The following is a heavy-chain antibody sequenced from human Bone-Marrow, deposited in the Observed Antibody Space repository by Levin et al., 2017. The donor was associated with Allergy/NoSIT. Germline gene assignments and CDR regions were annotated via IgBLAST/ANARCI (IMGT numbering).Heavy chain of an antibody. CDR2: ISDSGVFT. D-gene: IGHD3-22*01. J-gene: IGHJ4*02. CDR1: GFTFNNYA. CDR3: ANYGSPTSGYYVDH. Sequence: GGSLRLSCAASGFTFNNYAMSWVRQAPGKGLEWVSVISDSGVFTYYADSVKGRFTISRDNSKNTLYLQMNSLRAEDTAIYYCANYGSPTSGYYVDHWGQGILVTVSS. V-gene: IGHV3-23*01.